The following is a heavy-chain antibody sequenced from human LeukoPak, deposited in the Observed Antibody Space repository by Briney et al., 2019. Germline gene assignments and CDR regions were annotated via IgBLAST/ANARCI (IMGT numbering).Heavy chain of an antibody. CDR2: ISWNSGTV. D-gene: IGHD3-22*01. V-gene: IGHV3-9*01. CDR1: GFTFDDYA. CDR3: AKGGMYYYDSIDHY. Sequence: GGSLRLSCATSGFTFDDYAMHWVRQAPGKGLEWVSGISWNSGTVGYADSVKGRFTISRDNAKNSLYMQMNSLRAEDTALYYCAKGGMYYYDSIDHYWGQGTLVTVSS. J-gene: IGHJ4*02.